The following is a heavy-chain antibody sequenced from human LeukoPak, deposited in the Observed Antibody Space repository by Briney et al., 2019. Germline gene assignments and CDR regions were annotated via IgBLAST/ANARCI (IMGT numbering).Heavy chain of an antibody. CDR2: IYPGDSDT. D-gene: IGHD6-13*01. Sequence: GESLKISCKGPGYSFTSYWIGWVRQMPGKGLEWMGIIYPGDSDTRYSPSFQGQVTISADKSISTAYLQWSSLKASDTAMYYCARQVAAAGTVNWFDPWGQGTLVTVSS. CDR1: GYSFTSYW. V-gene: IGHV5-51*01. J-gene: IGHJ5*02. CDR3: ARQVAAAGTVNWFDP.